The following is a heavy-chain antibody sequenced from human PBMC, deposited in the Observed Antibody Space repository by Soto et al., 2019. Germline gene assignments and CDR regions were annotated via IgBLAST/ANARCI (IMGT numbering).Heavy chain of an antibody. D-gene: IGHD2-21*01. V-gene: IGHV1-8*01. J-gene: IGHJ6*02. CDR3: ARAYGDLDV. CDR2: MNPKSGNT. CDR1: GYTFSSYD. Sequence: QVQLVQSGAEVKKPGASVKVSCKASGYTFSSYDINWVRQATGQGLEWMGWMNPKSGNTGYAQKFQGRVTMTRDTSISTAYMEVSSLRSEDTAMYYCARAYGDLDVWGQGTTFTVSS.